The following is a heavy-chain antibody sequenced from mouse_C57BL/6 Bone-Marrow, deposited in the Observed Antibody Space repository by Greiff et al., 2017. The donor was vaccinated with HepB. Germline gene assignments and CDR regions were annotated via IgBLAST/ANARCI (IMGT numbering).Heavy chain of an antibody. V-gene: IGHV1-66*01. CDR2: IYPGSGNT. J-gene: IGHJ4*01. CDR1: GYSFTSYY. Sequence: VQLQQSGPELVKPGASVKISCKASGYSFTSYYIHWVKQRPGQGLEWIGWIYPGSGNTKYNEKFKGKATLTADTSSSTAYMQLSSLTSEDSAVYYCARTRYYGSPYAMDYWGQGTSVTVSS. CDR3: ARTRYYGSPYAMDY. D-gene: IGHD1-1*01.